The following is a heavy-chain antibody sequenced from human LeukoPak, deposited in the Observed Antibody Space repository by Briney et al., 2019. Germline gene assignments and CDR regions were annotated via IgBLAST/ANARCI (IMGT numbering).Heavy chain of an antibody. CDR3: AKDGSYLYYYYGMDV. CDR1: GFTFSNYW. V-gene: IGHV3-74*01. J-gene: IGHJ6*02. Sequence: GGSLRLSCAASGFTFSNYWMHWVRQVPGKGLAWVSRINVDGSVKSYADSVKGRFTISRDNSKNTLYLQMNSLRAEDTAVYYCAKDGSYLYYYYGMDVWGQGTTVTVSS. D-gene: IGHD2-15*01. CDR2: INVDGSVK.